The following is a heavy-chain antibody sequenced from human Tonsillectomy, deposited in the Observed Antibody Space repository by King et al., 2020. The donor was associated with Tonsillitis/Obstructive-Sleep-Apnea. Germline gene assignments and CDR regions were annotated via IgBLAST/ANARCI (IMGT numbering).Heavy chain of an antibody. D-gene: IGHD1-1*01. Sequence: QLVQSGAEVKKPGSSVKVSCKASGGTFSSYAISLVRQAPGQGLEWMGGIIPIFCTANYAQKFQGRVTITADESTSTAYMELSSLRSEDTAVYYCARARYNWNDEDLDAFDIWGQGTMVTVSS. J-gene: IGHJ3*02. V-gene: IGHV1-69*12. CDR1: GGTFSSYA. CDR2: IIPIFCTA. CDR3: ARARYNWNDEDLDAFDI.